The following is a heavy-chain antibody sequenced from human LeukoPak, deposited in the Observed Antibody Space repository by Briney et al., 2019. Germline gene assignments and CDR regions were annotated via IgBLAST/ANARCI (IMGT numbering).Heavy chain of an antibody. CDR1: GGSISSYY. CDR3: ARVEYGDYVFDP. J-gene: IGHJ5*02. Sequence: PSETLSLTCTVSGGSISSYYWSWIRQPPGKGLEWIGSIYHSGNTYYNASLKSRVAISVDTSKNQFSLRLRSVTAADTAVCYCARVEYGDYVFDPWGQGTQVIVSS. D-gene: IGHD4-17*01. CDR2: IYHSGNT. V-gene: IGHV4-59*08.